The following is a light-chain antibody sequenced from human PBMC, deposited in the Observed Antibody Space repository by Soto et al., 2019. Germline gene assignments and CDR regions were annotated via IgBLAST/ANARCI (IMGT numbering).Light chain of an antibody. V-gene: IGKV3-15*01. J-gene: IGKJ5*01. CDR2: GAS. CDR3: QQRKNWQVT. Sequence: ETVMTQSPATLSVSPGERATLSCRASQSISDTLAWYQQKHGQAPRLLIHGASTRATGFPARFSGSGSGTDLTITISSLEPEDFEVYYCQQRKNWQVTFGQGTRLDIK. CDR1: QSISDT.